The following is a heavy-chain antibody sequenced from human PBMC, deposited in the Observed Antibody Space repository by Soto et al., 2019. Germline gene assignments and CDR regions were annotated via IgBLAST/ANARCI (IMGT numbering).Heavy chain of an antibody. V-gene: IGHV2-5*01. D-gene: IGHD1-26*01. CDR2: IYWSDER. Sequence: QITLKESGPTLVKPTQTLTLTCTFSGFSLSTSGEAVGWIRQPPGKALEWLALIYWSDERHFRPSLKSSLTITKDTSINQVVLTMTNMDPVDTGTYFCAHRKGGTFDYWGQGILVTVSS. CDR1: GFSLSTSGEA. J-gene: IGHJ4*02. CDR3: AHRKGGTFDY.